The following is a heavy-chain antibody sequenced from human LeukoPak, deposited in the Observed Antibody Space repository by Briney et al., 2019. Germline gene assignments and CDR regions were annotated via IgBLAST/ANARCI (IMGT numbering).Heavy chain of an antibody. CDR1: GFTFSSYG. V-gene: IGHV3-33*06. CDR3: AKEAAAGYFDY. J-gene: IGHJ4*02. CDR2: IWYDGSNK. D-gene: IGHD6-13*01. Sequence: PGGSLRLSCAASGFTFSSYGMHWVRQAPGKGLEWVAVIWYDGSNKYYADSVKGGFTISTDNSKNTLYLQMNSLRAEDTAGYYCAKEAAAGYFDYWGQGTLVTVSS.